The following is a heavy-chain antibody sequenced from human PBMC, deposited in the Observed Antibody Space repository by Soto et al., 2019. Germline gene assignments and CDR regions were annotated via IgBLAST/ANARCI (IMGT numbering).Heavy chain of an antibody. CDR2: IYYSGST. Sequence: QVQLQESGPGLVKPSQTLSLTCTVSGGSISSGGYYWSWIRQHPGKGLEWIGYIYYSGSTYYNPSLKSRVTISVDTSKNQCSLKLSSVTAADTAVYYCARAIVVVVAATPVVWFDPWGQGTLVTVSS. CDR1: GGSISSGGYY. D-gene: IGHD2-15*01. CDR3: ARAIVVVVAATPVVWFDP. V-gene: IGHV4-31*03. J-gene: IGHJ5*02.